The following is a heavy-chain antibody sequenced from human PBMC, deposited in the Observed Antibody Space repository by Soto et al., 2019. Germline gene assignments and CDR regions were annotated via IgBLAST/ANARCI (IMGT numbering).Heavy chain of an antibody. CDR1: GVTFSDSA. CDR2: ISGTGAGK. Sequence: PGGSLRLSCAASGVTFSDSAMTWVRQAPGKGLEWVSAISGTGAGKYYADSVQSRFTISRDNSKNTQFLQMNSLRVDDTAIYYCARAAEYCSGGSCYGRRFDPWGQGTLVTVSS. V-gene: IGHV3-23*01. D-gene: IGHD2-15*01. CDR3: ARAAEYCSGGSCYGRRFDP. J-gene: IGHJ5*02.